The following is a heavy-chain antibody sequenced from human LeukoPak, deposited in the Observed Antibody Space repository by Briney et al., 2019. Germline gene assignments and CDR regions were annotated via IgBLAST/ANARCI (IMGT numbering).Heavy chain of an antibody. V-gene: IGHV3-74*01. CDR2: INGDGTTT. CDR1: GFTFSSYW. J-gene: IGHJ6*02. D-gene: IGHD5-18*01. CDR3: VREDTSIVKYGMDV. Sequence: GGSLRLSCTASGFTFSSYWMHWVRQAPVKGLVWVARINGDGTTTSHADPVKGRFTISRDNAKNTLYLQMNSLRAEDTAVYYCVREDTSIVKYGMDVWGQGTTVTVSS.